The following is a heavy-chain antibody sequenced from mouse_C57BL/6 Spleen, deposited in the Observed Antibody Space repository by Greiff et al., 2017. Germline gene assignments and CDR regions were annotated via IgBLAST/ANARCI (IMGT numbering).Heavy chain of an antibody. CDR3: VRGCQYYFDD. Sequence: QVQLQQPGAELVKPGASVKLSCKASGYTFTSYWMQWVKQRPGQGLEWIGEIDPSDSYTNYNQKFKGKATLTVDTSSSTAYMQLSNLTSEDSAVYYCVRGCQYYFDDWGKRTTLTVAS. D-gene: IGHD6-1*01. V-gene: IGHV1-50*01. CDR1: GYTFTSYW. J-gene: IGHJ2*01. CDR2: IDPSDSYT.